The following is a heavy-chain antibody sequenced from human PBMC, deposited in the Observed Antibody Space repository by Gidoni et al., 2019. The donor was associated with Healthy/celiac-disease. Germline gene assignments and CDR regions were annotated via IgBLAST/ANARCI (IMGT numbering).Heavy chain of an antibody. J-gene: IGHJ6*02. Sequence: QVQLQESGPGLVNPSQTLSLTCTVSGGAISSGDYYWSWIRQPPGKGLEWIGYIYYSGSTYYNPSLKSRVTISVDTSKNQLSLKLSSVTAADTAVYYCARDLDYDFCYGMDVWGQGTTVTVSS. CDR1: GGAISSGDYY. V-gene: IGHV4-30-4*01. CDR3: ARDLDYDFCYGMDV. D-gene: IGHD3-3*01. CDR2: IYYSGST.